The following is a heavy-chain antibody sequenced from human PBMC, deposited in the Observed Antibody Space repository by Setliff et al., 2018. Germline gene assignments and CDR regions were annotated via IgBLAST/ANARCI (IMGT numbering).Heavy chain of an antibody. Sequence: GGSLRLSCAASGFTFSSYAMHWVRQAPGRGLEYVSAINSNGGTTYYADSVKGRFTVSRDNSKNTLYLQMGSLRAEDMAVYYCATWTGYSIDYWGRGTLVTVSS. V-gene: IGHV3-64*02. J-gene: IGHJ4*02. D-gene: IGHD3-3*01. CDR3: ATWTGYSIDY. CDR1: GFTFSSYA. CDR2: INSNGGTT.